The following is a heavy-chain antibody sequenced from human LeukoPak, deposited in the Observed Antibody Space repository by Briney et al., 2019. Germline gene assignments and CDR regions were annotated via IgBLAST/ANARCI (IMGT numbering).Heavy chain of an antibody. CDR1: GGSFSGYY. Sequence: TSETLSLTCAVYGGSFSGYYWSWIRQPPGKGLEWIGEINHSGSTNYNPSLKSRVTISVDTSKNQFSLKLSSVTAADTAVYYCARARYSYGYSNFDYWGQGTLVTVSS. CDR3: ARARYSYGYSNFDY. J-gene: IGHJ4*02. V-gene: IGHV4-34*01. D-gene: IGHD5-18*01. CDR2: INHSGST.